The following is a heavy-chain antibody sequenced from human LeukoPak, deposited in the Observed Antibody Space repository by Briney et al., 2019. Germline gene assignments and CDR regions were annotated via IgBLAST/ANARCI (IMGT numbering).Heavy chain of an antibody. D-gene: IGHD3-3*01. CDR2: ISYDGSNK. CDR3: ARPEATVLRFLEWLPDELNYYYYGIDV. CDR1: GFTFSSYA. Sequence: GGSLRLSCAASGFTFSSYAMHWVRQAPGKGLEWVAVISYDGSNKYYADAVKGRFTISRDNSKNTLYLQMNSLRAEDTAVYYCARPEATVLRFLEWLPDELNYYYYGIDVWGQGTTVTVSS. J-gene: IGHJ6*02. V-gene: IGHV3-30-3*01.